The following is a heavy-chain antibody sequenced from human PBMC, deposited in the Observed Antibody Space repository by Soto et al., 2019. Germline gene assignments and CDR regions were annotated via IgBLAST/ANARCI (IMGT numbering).Heavy chain of an antibody. CDR3: ARDGRSLRGTARDYYGMDV. Sequence: ASVKVSCKASGGTFSSYAISWVRQAPGQGLEWMGGIIPIFGTANYAQKFQGRVTITADESTSTAYMELSSLRSEDTAVYYCARDGRSLRGTARDYYGMDVWGQGTTVTVSS. J-gene: IGHJ6*02. D-gene: IGHD1-1*01. CDR2: IIPIFGTA. V-gene: IGHV1-69*13. CDR1: GGTFSSYA.